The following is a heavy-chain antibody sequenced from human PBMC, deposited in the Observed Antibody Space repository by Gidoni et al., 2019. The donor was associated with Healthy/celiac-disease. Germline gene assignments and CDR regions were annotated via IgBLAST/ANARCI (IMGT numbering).Heavy chain of an antibody. CDR1: GGSFSCYY. J-gene: IGHJ3*02. D-gene: IGHD4-17*01. CDR3: EREDPITVTGAFDI. Sequence: QVHLQQWGAGLFKPSATLSLSCAVYGGSFSCYYWRWIRQPPGKGLEWIGEINHSGSTNFNPSRKSRVTISVDTSKNQFSLKLSSVTAADTAVYYCEREDPITVTGAFDIWGQGKMVTVSS. V-gene: IGHV4-34*01. CDR2: INHSGST.